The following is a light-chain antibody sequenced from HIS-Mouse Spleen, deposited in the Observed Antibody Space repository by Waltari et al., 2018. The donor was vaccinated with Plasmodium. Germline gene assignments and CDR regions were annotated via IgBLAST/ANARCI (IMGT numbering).Light chain of an antibody. CDR3: QQRSNWPRVLT. V-gene: IGKV3-11*01. J-gene: IGKJ4*01. CDR2: DAS. CDR1: QSVSSY. Sequence: EIVLTQSPATLSLSPGERATLSCRASQSVSSYLAWYQQKPGQAPRLLIYDASNRATGIPARFSGRGSGTDFTLTISSLEPEDFAVYYCQQRSNWPRVLTFGGGTK.